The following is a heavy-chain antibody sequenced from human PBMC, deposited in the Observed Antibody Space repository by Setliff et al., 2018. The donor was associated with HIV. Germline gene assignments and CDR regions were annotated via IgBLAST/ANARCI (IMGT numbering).Heavy chain of an antibody. J-gene: IGHJ4*02. CDR3: ARGRYFRDISDSLFDF. CDR1: GGSIRSYY. Sequence: SETLSLTCTVSGGSIRSYYWSWIRQPAGKGLEWIGRIYGSGSTNYNPSLESRVTMSVDTSKNQVSLKLNSVTAADAAVYYCARGRYFRDISDSLFDFWGQGTLVTVSS. CDR2: IYGSGST. D-gene: IGHD2-21*01. V-gene: IGHV4-4*07.